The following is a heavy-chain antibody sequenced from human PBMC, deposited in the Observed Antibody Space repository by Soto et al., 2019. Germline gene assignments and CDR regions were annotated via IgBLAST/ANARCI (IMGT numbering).Heavy chain of an antibody. CDR2: ILHTGST. D-gene: IGHD1-26*01. CDR3: ARRRIVVTTNFDY. J-gene: IGHJ4*02. Sequence: SETLSLTCNVSGGSISSSSYYWGWIRQPPGKGLEWIGHILHTGSTYYNPSLKSRVTISVDTSKNQFSLKLSSVTATDTAVYYCARRRIVVTTNFDYWGQGTLVTVSS. CDR1: GGSISSSSYY. V-gene: IGHV4-39*01.